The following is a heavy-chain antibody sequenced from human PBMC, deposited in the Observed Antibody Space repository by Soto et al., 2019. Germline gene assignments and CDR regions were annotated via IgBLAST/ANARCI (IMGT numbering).Heavy chain of an antibody. CDR1: GFTFSSYG. V-gene: IGHV3-33*01. CDR3: ARGGPEYYYDSSGYPDY. CDR2: IWYDGSNK. J-gene: IGHJ4*02. Sequence: GGSLRLSCAASGFTFSSYGMHWVRQAPGKGLEWVAVIWYDGSNKYYADSVKGRFTISRDNSKNTLYLQMNSLRAEDTAVYYCARGGPEYYYDSSGYPDYWGQGTLVTVSS. D-gene: IGHD3-22*01.